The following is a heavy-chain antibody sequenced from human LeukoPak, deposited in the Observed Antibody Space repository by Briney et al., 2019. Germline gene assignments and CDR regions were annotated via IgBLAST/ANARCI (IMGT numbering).Heavy chain of an antibody. D-gene: IGHD3-10*01. V-gene: IGHV1-69*13. CDR1: GGTLSSYA. CDR3: ARDEGDSRWFGELYHY. CDR2: IIPIFGTA. Sequence: ASVKVSCKASGGTLSSYAISWVRQAPGQGLEWMGGIIPIFGTANYAQKFQGRVTITADESTSTAYMELSSLRSEDTAVYYCARDEGDSRWFGELYHYWGQGTLVTVSS. J-gene: IGHJ4*02.